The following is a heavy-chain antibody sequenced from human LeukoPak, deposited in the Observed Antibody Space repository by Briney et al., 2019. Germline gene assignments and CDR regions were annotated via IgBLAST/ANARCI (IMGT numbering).Heavy chain of an antibody. Sequence: SETLSLTCTVSGGSISSYYWSWIRQPPGKGLEWIGYIYYSGSTNYNPSLKSRVTISVDTSKNQFSLKLSSVTAADTAVYYCARGSCSGGSCYFANNWFDPWGQGTLVTVSS. CDR2: IYYSGST. D-gene: IGHD2-15*01. CDR1: GGSISSYY. J-gene: IGHJ5*02. CDR3: ARGSCSGGSCYFANNWFDP. V-gene: IGHV4-59*12.